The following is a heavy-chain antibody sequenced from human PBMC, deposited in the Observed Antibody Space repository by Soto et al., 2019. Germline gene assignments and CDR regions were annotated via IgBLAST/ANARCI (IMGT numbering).Heavy chain of an antibody. J-gene: IGHJ6*03. Sequence: SETLSLTCTVSGGSISSYYWSWIRQPPGKGLEWIGYIYYSGSTNYNPSLKSRVTISVDTSKNQFSLKLSSVTAADTAVYYCARIPVYDFWSGLDPYYYMDVWGKGTTVTVS. CDR3: ARIPVYDFWSGLDPYYYMDV. CDR1: GGSISSYY. V-gene: IGHV4-59*08. D-gene: IGHD3-3*01. CDR2: IYYSGST.